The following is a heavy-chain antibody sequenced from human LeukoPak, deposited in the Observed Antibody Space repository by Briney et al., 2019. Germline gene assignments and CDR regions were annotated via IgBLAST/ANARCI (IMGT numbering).Heavy chain of an antibody. CDR2: IRYDGSNK. V-gene: IGHV3-30*02. CDR1: GFTFSSYG. Sequence: GGSLRLSCAASGFTFSSYGMHWVRQAPGKGLEWVAFIRYDGSNKYYADSVKGRFTISRDNSKNTLYLQMNSLRAEDTAVYYCAKEGPLLWFGELSRHFDYWGQGTLVTVSS. D-gene: IGHD3-10*01. CDR3: AKEGPLLWFGELSRHFDY. J-gene: IGHJ4*02.